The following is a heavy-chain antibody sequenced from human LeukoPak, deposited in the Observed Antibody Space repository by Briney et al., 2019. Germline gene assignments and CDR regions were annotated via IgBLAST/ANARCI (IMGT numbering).Heavy chain of an antibody. CDR2: IKTDGSET. V-gene: IGHV3-7*01. Sequence: PGGSLRLSCAASGFTFSSYFMSWDRQATGKGLEWVANIKTDGSETYYVDSVKGRFTISRDNAKTSLYLQMNSLRAEDTAVYYCARHLSGVTGYTYGRGIDYWGQGTLVTVSS. CDR1: GFTFSSYF. J-gene: IGHJ4*02. CDR3: ARHLSGVTGYTYGRGIDY. D-gene: IGHD5-18*01.